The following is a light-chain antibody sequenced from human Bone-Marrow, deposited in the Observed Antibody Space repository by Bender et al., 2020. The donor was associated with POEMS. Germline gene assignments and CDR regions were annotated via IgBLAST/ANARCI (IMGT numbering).Light chain of an antibody. CDR2: EVT. CDR1: SSDIGSYNL. J-gene: IGLJ2*01. Sequence: QSALTQPASVSGSPGQSITISCTGTSSDIGSYNLVSWYQRHPGKAPQVIIYEVTKRPSGVPDRFSGSKSANTASLTVSGLQAEDEATYYCVSYAGNNRLLFGGGTELTVL. CDR3: VSYAGNNRLL. V-gene: IGLV2-23*01.